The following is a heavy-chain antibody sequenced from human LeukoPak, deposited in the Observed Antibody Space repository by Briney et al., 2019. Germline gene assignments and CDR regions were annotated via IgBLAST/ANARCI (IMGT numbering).Heavy chain of an antibody. J-gene: IGHJ4*02. CDR2: INRNGST. CDR3: ASSITAIDYFDY. D-gene: IGHD6-6*01. Sequence: SETLSLTCAVYGESFSGYYGSWIRRPPGKGLEWIGEINRNGSTNYNPSLKSRVTISVDTSKNQFSLKLSSVTAADTAVFYCASSITAIDYFDYWGQGTLVTVSS. V-gene: IGHV4-34*01. CDR1: GESFSGYY.